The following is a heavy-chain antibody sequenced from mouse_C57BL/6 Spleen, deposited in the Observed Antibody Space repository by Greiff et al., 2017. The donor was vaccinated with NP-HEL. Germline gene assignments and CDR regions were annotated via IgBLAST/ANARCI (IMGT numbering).Heavy chain of an antibody. J-gene: IGHJ2*01. Sequence: QVQLQQSGAELVRPGASVTLSCKASGYTFTDYEMHWVKQTPVHGLEWIGAIDPETGGTAYNQKFKGKAILTADKSSSTAYMELRSLTSEDSAVYYCTKRGIYYDYDADFDYWGQGTTLTVSS. V-gene: IGHV1-15*01. D-gene: IGHD2-4*01. CDR2: IDPETGGT. CDR1: GYTFTDYE. CDR3: TKRGIYYDYDADFDY.